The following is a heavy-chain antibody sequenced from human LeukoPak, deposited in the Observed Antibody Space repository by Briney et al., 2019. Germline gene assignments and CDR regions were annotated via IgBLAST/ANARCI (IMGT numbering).Heavy chain of an antibody. D-gene: IGHD3-22*01. CDR1: GFTFSSSW. J-gene: IGHJ3*02. CDR2: INSDESNT. CDR3: ARSYYDSSGYYFGDAFNI. V-gene: IGHV3-74*01. Sequence: GGSLRLSCAASGFTFSSSWMHWVRQAPGKGLVWVSRINSDESNTNYADSVRGRFTISRDNAKNRLYLQMNSLRAEDTAMYYCARSYYDSSGYYFGDAFNIWGHGTMVTVSS.